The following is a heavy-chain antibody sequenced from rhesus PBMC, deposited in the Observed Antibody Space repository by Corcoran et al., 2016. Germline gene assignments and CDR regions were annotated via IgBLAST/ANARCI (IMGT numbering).Heavy chain of an antibody. CDR1: GYTCTDYH. CDR2: VDPEGGEA. V-gene: IGHV1-111*02. Sequence: EVQLVQSGAEVKKPGASVKISCKASGYTCTDYHLHSVRQAPGKGLEWMGRVDPEGGEAIHAQKFQDRVTITADTSTDTAYMEQNSLRSEDTAVYYCATGIGSVVDYWGQGVLVTFSS. D-gene: IGHD4-29*01. J-gene: IGHJ4*01. CDR3: ATGIGSVVDY.